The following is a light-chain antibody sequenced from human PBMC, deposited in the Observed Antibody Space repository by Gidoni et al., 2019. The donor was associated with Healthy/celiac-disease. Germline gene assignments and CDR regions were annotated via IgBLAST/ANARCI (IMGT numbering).Light chain of an antibody. J-gene: IGKJ1*01. V-gene: IGKV3-15*01. CDR1: QSVSSN. Sequence: EIVMKQSPSTLSVSPGERATISWRASQSVSSNLAWYQQKPGQAPSLLLYGASTRATGIPARFSGSGSGTEFTLTISSLQSEDFSFYYCQQYNNWPPLTFGQGTKVELK. CDR2: GAS. CDR3: QQYNNWPPLT.